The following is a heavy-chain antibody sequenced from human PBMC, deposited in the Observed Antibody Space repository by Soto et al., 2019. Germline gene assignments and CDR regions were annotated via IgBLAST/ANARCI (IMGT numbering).Heavy chain of an antibody. CDR3: AKDMLQDGYYGMDV. CDR1: GFTFDDYA. J-gene: IGHJ6*02. V-gene: IGHV3-9*01. Sequence: GGSLRLSCAASGFTFDDYAMHWVRRAPGKGLEWVSGISWNSGSIGYADSVKGRFTISRDNAKNSLYLQMNSLRAEDTALYYCAKDMLQDGYYGMDVWGQGTTVTVSS. CDR2: ISWNSGSI. D-gene: IGHD1-1*01.